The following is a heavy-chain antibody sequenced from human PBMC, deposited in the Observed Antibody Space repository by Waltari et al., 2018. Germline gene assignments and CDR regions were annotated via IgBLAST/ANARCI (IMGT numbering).Heavy chain of an antibody. CDR1: GYSISSGYY. J-gene: IGHJ3*02. CDR3: ARATVTTSSAFDI. Sequence: QVQLQESGPGLVKPSETLSLTCAVSGYSISSGYYLGWIRQPPGKGLEWIGSIYHSGSTYYNPSLKSRVTISVDTSKNQFSLKLSSVTAADTAVYYCARATVTTSSAFDIWGQGTMVTVSS. D-gene: IGHD4-17*01. CDR2: IYHSGST. V-gene: IGHV4-38-2*01.